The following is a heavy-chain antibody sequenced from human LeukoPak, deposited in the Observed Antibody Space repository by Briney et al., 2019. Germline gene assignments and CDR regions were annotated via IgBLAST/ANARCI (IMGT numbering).Heavy chain of an antibody. CDR2: IYYSGCT. CDR1: GGSISSSSYY. V-gene: IGHV4-39*01. CDR3: ARHGTGYTRGFDY. J-gene: IGHJ4*02. D-gene: IGHD1-1*01. Sequence: SETLSLTCTVSGGSISSSSYYWGWIRQPPGKGLEWIGSIYYSGCTYYNPSLKSRVTISVDTSKNQFSLKLSSVTAADTAVYYCARHGTGYTRGFDYWGQGTLVTVSS.